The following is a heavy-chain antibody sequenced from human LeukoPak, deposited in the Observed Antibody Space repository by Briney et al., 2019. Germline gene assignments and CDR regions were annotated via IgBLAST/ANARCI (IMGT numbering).Heavy chain of an antibody. CDR3: ARGGYSYGVVGYYYMDV. Sequence: SETLSLTCTVSGGSISSSSYYWGWIRQPPGKGLEWIGSIYYSGSTYYNPSLKSRVTISVDTSKNQSSLKLSSVTAADTAVYYCARGGYSYGVVGYYYMDVWGKGTTVTVSS. J-gene: IGHJ6*03. CDR2: IYYSGST. D-gene: IGHD5-18*01. CDR1: GGSISSSSYY. V-gene: IGHV4-39*07.